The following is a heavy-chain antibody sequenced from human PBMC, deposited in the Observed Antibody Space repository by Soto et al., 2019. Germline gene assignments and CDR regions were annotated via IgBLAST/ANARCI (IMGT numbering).Heavy chain of an antibody. CDR1: GGTFSSYA. Sequence: SVKVSCKASGGTFSSYAISWVRQAPGQGLEWMGGIIPIFGTANYAQKFQGRVTITADKSTSTAYMELSSLRSEDTAVYYCARDARDSYGQRNFDYWRHGTLVTVSS. CDR3: ARDARDSYGQRNFDY. J-gene: IGHJ4*01. D-gene: IGHD5-18*01. CDR2: IIPIFGTA. V-gene: IGHV1-69*06.